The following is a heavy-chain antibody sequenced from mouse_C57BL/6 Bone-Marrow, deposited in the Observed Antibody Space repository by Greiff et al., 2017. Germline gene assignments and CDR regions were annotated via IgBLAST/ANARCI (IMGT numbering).Heavy chain of an antibody. D-gene: IGHD2-3*01. CDR2: INPSNGGT. CDR1: GYTFTSYW. Sequence: VQLQQPGTELVKPGASVKLSCKASGYTFTSYWMHWVKQRPGQGLEWIGNINPSNGGTTYNEKFKSKATLTVDKSSSTAYMQLSSLTSEDSAVYYCARSGDIYDGYFDYWGQGTTLTVSS. CDR3: ARSGDIYDGYFDY. V-gene: IGHV1-53*01. J-gene: IGHJ2*01.